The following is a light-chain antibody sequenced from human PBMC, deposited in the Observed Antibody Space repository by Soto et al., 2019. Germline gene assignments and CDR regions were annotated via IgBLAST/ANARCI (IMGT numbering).Light chain of an antibody. V-gene: IGKV1-39*01. J-gene: IGKJ2*01. Sequence: DIRMTQSPSSLSASVGDRVTITCRASQSIRSYLNWSQQKPGKAPKLLIYAASSLQSGVTSRFSGSGSETDFTLTISSLQPEDFATYYCHQTYSIPYTFGQGTKLEIK. CDR1: QSIRSY. CDR3: HQTYSIPYT. CDR2: AAS.